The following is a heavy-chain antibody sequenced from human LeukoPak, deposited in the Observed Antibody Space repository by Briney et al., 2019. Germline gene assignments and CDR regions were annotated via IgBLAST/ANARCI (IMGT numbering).Heavy chain of an antibody. V-gene: IGHV1-2*06. D-gene: IGHD6-6*01. CDR2: INPNSGGT. Sequence: ASVKVSCKASGYTFTGYYMHWVRQAPGQGLEWMGRINPNSGGTNYAQKFQGRVTMTRDTSISTAYMELSRLRSDDTAVYYCARSGKQLVLGYYYYYGMDVWGQGTTVTVSS. CDR1: GYTFTGYY. J-gene: IGHJ6*02. CDR3: ARSGKQLVLGYYYYYGMDV.